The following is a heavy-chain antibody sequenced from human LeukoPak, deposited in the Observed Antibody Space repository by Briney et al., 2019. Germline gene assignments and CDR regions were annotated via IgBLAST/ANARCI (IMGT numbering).Heavy chain of an antibody. CDR1: GYSFTSYW. CDR3: ARQLAYCGGDCYPDAFDI. Sequence: GESLKISCKGSGYSFTSYWIGWVRQMPGKGLEWMGIIYPGDSDTRYSPSFQGQVTISADKSISTAYLQWSSLKASDTAMYYCARQLAYCGGDCYPDAFDIWGQGTMVTVSS. V-gene: IGHV5-51*01. J-gene: IGHJ3*02. D-gene: IGHD2-21*02. CDR2: IYPGDSDT.